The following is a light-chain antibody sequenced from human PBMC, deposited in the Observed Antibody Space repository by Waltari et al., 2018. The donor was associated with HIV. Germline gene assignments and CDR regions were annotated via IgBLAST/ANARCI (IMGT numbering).Light chain of an antibody. Sequence: DIVMTQSPDSLAVSLGERATINCKSSQSILSRSNNKTFLAWYQQKLGQPPKLLIFWASSRESGVPDRFSGGGSGAHFTLTISSLQAEDVALYYCQQYYTTPRTFGQGTSVEIK. J-gene: IGKJ1*01. CDR3: QQYYTTPRT. CDR2: WAS. V-gene: IGKV4-1*01. CDR1: QSILSRSNNKTF.